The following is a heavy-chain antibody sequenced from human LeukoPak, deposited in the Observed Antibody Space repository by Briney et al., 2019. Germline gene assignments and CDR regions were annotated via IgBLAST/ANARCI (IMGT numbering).Heavy chain of an antibody. D-gene: IGHD3-10*01. CDR3: ATVSRVKMRGSIWFGELLSREFDY. V-gene: IGHV1-24*01. CDR2: SDPEDGET. CDR1: GYTLTELS. Sequence: GASVKVSCKVSGYTLTELSMHWVRQAPGKGLEWMGGSDPEDGETIYAQKFQGRVTMTEDTSTDTAYMELSSLRSEDTAVYYCATVSRVKMRGSIWFGELLSREFDYWGQGTLVTVSS. J-gene: IGHJ4*02.